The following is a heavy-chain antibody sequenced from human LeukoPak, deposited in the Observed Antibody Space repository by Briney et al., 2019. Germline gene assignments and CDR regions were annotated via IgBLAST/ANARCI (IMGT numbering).Heavy chain of an antibody. Sequence: PSETLSPTCTVSGGSISTYWTWIRQPPGKGLEWIGYIYYTGATSYNSSLKSRVIISVDTSKKQFSLKLTSVTAADTAVYYCARYGGSGWVIGNWGQGTLVTVSS. CDR3: ARYGGSGWVIGN. J-gene: IGHJ4*02. CDR1: GGSISTY. D-gene: IGHD6-19*01. V-gene: IGHV4-59*08. CDR2: IYYTGAT.